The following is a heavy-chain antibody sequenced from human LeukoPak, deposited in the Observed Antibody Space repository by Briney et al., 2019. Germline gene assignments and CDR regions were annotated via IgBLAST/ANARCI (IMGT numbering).Heavy chain of an antibody. Sequence: ASVKVSCKASGYRFTGYYMHWVRQAPGQGLEWMGWINPNSGVTKFAQKFQGRLTMTRDTSTSTAYMELSSLTYDDTAVYYCARDGDGCSCHVWGQGTRVTVSS. J-gene: IGHJ4*02. D-gene: IGHD2-15*01. CDR2: INPNSGVT. CDR1: GYRFTGYY. V-gene: IGHV1-2*02. CDR3: ARDGDGCSCHV.